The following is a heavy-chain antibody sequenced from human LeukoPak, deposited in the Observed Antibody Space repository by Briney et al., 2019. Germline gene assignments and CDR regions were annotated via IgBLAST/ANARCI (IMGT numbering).Heavy chain of an antibody. V-gene: IGHV3-7*03. CDR1: GFSFSSWW. Sequence: GGSLRLSCAASGFSFSSWWMSWVRQAPGKGLEWVANIKQDGNEKYYVDSVKGRFTISRDNDKNSLYLQMNSLRAEDTAVYYCVREDRSCYYYWGQGTLLTVSS. CDR2: IKQDGNEK. J-gene: IGHJ4*02. D-gene: IGHD2-15*01. CDR3: VREDRSCYYY.